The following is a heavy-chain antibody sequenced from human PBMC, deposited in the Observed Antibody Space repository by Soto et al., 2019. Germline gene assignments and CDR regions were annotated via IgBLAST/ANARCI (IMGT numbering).Heavy chain of an antibody. D-gene: IGHD3-22*01. Sequence: ASVKVSCQASGGTFSSYAISWVRQAPGQGLEWMGGIIPIFGTANYAQKFQGRVTITADESTSTAYMELSSLRSEDTAVYYCASSPLAYYDSSGNHCYFDYWGQGTLVTVSS. CDR3: ASSPLAYYDSSGNHCYFDY. CDR1: GGTFSSYA. J-gene: IGHJ4*02. V-gene: IGHV1-69*13. CDR2: IIPIFGTA.